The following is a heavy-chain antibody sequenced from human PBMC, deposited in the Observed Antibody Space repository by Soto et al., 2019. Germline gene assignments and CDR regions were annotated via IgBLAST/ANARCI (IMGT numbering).Heavy chain of an antibody. CDR1: GYTFTDYY. CDR2: INPKSGGT. J-gene: IGHJ6*02. V-gene: IGHV1-2*02. D-gene: IGHD2-2*01. CDR3: AKDPNVVVVPAATGGMDV. Sequence: ASVKVSCKASGYTFTDYYMHWVRQAPGQGLEWMGWINPKSGGTKYAQKFQGRVTMTRVTSISTAYMELSSLRSDDTALYYCAKDPNVVVVPAATGGMDVWGQGTTVTVSS.